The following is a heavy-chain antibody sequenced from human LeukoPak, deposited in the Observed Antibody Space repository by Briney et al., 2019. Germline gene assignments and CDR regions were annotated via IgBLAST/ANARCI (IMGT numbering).Heavy chain of an antibody. J-gene: IGHJ3*02. D-gene: IGHD2-2*01. CDR2: IYSGGST. V-gene: IGHV3-53*04. CDR3: ARDSCSSTSCYLI. Sequence: GGSLRLSCVASGFTVSSNYMSWVRQAPGKGLEWVSVIYSGGSTYYADSVKGRFTISRHNSKNTLYLQMNSLRAEDTAVYYCARDSCSSTSCYLIWGQGTMVTVSS. CDR1: GFTVSSNY.